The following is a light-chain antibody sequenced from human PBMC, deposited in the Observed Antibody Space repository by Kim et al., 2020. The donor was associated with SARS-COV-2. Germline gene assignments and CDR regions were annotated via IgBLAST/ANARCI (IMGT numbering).Light chain of an antibody. CDR1: QSVSSTY. V-gene: IGKV3-20*01. Sequence: LSPGERATLSCRASQSVSSTYLAWYQQKPGQAPRHLIYGASSRATGIPDRFSGSGSGTDFTLTISRLEPEDFAVYYCEQYGTFPTFGGGTKVDIK. J-gene: IGKJ4*01. CDR2: GAS. CDR3: EQYGTFPT.